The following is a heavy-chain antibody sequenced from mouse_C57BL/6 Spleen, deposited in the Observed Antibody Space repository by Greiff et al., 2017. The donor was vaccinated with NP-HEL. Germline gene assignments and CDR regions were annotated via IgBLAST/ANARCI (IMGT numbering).Heavy chain of an antibody. V-gene: IGHV1-81*01. Sequence: VQLQQSGAELARPGASVKLSCKASGYTFTSYGISWVKQRTGQGLEWIGEIYPRSGNTYYNAKFKGKATLTADKSSSTAYMELRSLTAEDSAVYFCAYYYGAYWGQGTLVTVSA. D-gene: IGHD1-1*01. J-gene: IGHJ3*01. CDR3: AYYYGAY. CDR2: IYPRSGNT. CDR1: GYTFTSYG.